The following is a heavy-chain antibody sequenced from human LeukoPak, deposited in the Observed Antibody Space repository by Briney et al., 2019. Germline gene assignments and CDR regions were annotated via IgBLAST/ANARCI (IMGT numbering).Heavy chain of an antibody. D-gene: IGHD6-13*01. V-gene: IGHV1-69*05. J-gene: IGHJ5*02. CDR3: ASHGSPKLIATSGHPPLGWFDP. CDR2: IIPISGTP. CDR1: GGTFSGYA. Sequence: SVKVSCKASGGTFSGYAISWVRQAPGQGLDWMGGIIPISGTPNYAQKFQGRVTITTDETTSTAYMELSSLRSEDTAVYYCASHGSPKLIATSGHPPLGWFDPWGQGTLVTVSS.